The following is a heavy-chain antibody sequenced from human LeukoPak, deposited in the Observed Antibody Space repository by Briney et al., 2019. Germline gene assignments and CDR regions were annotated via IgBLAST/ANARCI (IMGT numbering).Heavy chain of an antibody. CDR2: INHSGST. Sequence: PSETLSLTCAVYGGSFSGYYWSWIRQPPGKGLEWIGEINHSGSTNYNPSLKSRVTISVDTSKNQFSLKLSSVTAADTAVYYCARGHTGATPFDYWGQGTLVTVSS. V-gene: IGHV4-34*01. CDR3: ARGHTGATPFDY. J-gene: IGHJ4*02. CDR1: GGSFSGYY. D-gene: IGHD4-17*01.